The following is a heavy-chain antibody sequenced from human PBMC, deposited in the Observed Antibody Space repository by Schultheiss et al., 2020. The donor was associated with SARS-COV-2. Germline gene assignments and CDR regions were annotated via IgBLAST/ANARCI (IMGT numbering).Heavy chain of an antibody. CDR1: GFTFSSHT. V-gene: IGHV3-30*02. J-gene: IGHJ6*02. CDR3: AKEVAATGLFYYGMDV. Sequence: GGSLRLSCAASGFTFSSHTMSWVRQAPGKGLEWVAVIWYDGSNKYYADSVKGRFTISRDNSKSTLYLQMNSLRAEDTAVYYCAKEVAATGLFYYGMDVWGQGTTVTVSS. CDR2: IWYDGSNK. D-gene: IGHD1-1*01.